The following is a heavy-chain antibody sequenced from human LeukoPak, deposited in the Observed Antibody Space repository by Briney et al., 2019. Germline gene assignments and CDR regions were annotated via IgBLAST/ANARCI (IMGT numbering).Heavy chain of an antibody. V-gene: IGHV1-2*02. J-gene: IGHJ5*02. CDR3: ARASFRVKWFDP. D-gene: IGHD3-16*01. CDR2: INPNSGGT. Sequence: RGASVKVSCKASGYTFTGYYMHWVRQAPGQELEWMGWINPNSGGTNYAQKFQGRVTMTRDTSISTAYMELSRLRSDDTAVYYCARASFRVKWFDPWGQGTLVTVSS. CDR1: GYTFTGYY.